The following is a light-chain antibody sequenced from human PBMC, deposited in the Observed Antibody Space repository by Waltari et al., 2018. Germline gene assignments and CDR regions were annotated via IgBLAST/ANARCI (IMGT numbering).Light chain of an antibody. Sequence: DIVMTQSPDSLAVSLGERATINSKSSQSVLYSSNNKNYLTWYQQKPGQPPKLLIYWASTRESGVPDRFSGSGSGTDFTLTISSLQAEDVAVYYCQQYDVWPPYTFGQGTKLEIK. V-gene: IGKV4-1*01. CDR2: WAS. CDR3: QQYDVWPPYT. CDR1: QSVLYSSNNKNY. J-gene: IGKJ2*01.